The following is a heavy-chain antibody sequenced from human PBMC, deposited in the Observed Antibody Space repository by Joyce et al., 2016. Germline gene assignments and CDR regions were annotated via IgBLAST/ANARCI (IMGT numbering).Heavy chain of an antibody. D-gene: IGHD3-10*01. Sequence: QLEESGGGLVQPGGSLRLSCVAAEFTFSDYWISWVRQAPGKGLEWVAHMSPKGREQYYVDSVKGRFTITRDNAKNSLYLQMNSLRGDDTAVYHCARVSLVGAFDIWGQGTMVTVSS. CDR1: EFTFSDYW. J-gene: IGHJ3*02. CDR3: ARVSLVGAFDI. CDR2: MSPKGREQ. V-gene: IGHV3-7*05.